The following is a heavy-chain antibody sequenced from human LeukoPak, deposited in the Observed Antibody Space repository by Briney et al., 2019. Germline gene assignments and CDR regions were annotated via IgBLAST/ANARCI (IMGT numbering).Heavy chain of an antibody. CDR2: ISYSGST. CDR1: GGSISSSSYY. V-gene: IGHV4-39*07. D-gene: IGHD2-15*01. Sequence: SETLSLTCTVSGGSISSSSYYWGWIRQPPGKGLEWIGSISYSGSTYYHPSLQSRVTISVDTSKNQFSLKLSSVTAADSAVYYCARGYCSGGSCYSYYYYNYMDVWGKGTTVTVSS. J-gene: IGHJ6*03. CDR3: ARGYCSGGSCYSYYYYNYMDV.